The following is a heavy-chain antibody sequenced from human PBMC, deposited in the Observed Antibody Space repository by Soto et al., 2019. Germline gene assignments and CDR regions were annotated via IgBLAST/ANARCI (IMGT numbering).Heavy chain of an antibody. V-gene: IGHV3-11*01. D-gene: IGHD6-13*01. CDR1: GFTFSDYY. Sequence: GGSLRLSCAASGFTFSDYYMSWIRQAPGKGLEWVSYISSSGSTIYYADSVKGRFTISRDNAKNSLYLQTNSLRAEDTAVYYCASDPQLDVYSSSRHLYNWFDPWGQGTLVTVSS. J-gene: IGHJ5*02. CDR3: ASDPQLDVYSSSRHLYNWFDP. CDR2: ISSSGSTI.